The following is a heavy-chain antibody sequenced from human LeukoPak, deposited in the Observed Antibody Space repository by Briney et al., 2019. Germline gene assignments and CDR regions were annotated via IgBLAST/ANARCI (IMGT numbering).Heavy chain of an antibody. CDR2: IYYSGST. J-gene: IGHJ4*02. D-gene: IGHD6-19*01. V-gene: IGHV4-39*01. Sequence: SETLSLTCTVSGGSISSSYYYWGWIRQPPGKGLEWIGSIYYSGSTYYNASLKSRGTISVDTSKNQFSLKLNSVTAADTAVYFCARQVVAVAGTGYFDYWGQGTLVTVSS. CDR1: GGSISSSYYY. CDR3: ARQVVAVAGTGYFDY.